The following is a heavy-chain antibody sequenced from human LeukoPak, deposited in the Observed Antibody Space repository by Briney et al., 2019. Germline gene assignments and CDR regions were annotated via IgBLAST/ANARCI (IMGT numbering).Heavy chain of an antibody. V-gene: IGHV3-74*01. CDR1: GFTFSTHW. Sequence: PVGSLRLSCAASGFTFSTHWMYCVRQAPGKELVWVSRISGEGSMTSYADSVTGRSTIPRDNAKATLFLQMPSLRVEDTAVYSCASLLTPYHGSGGGGVDVWGQGTTVTVSS. CDR3: ASLLTPYHGSGGGGVDV. CDR2: ISGEGSMT. J-gene: IGHJ6*02. D-gene: IGHD3-10*01.